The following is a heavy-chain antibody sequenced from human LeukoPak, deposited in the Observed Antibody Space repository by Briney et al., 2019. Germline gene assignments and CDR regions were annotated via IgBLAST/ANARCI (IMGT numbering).Heavy chain of an antibody. J-gene: IGHJ3*02. V-gene: IGHV3-48*04. D-gene: IGHD3-22*01. CDR2: ISSTSSTI. Sequence: GGSLRLSCAASGFTFSSYSMNWVRQAPGKGLEWISYISSTSSTIYYADSVKGRFTISRDNAKNSLYLQMNSLRAEDTAVYYCARTYYDSSGSAFDIWGQGTMVTVSS. CDR1: GFTFSSYS. CDR3: ARTYYDSSGSAFDI.